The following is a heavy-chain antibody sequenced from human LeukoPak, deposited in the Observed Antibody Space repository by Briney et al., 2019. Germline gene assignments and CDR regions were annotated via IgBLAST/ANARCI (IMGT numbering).Heavy chain of an antibody. V-gene: IGHV4-34*01. CDR1: GGSFSGYY. J-gene: IGHJ4*02. CDR2: INHSGST. Sequence: SETLSLTCAVYGGSFSGYYWSWIRQPPGKGLEWIGEINHSGSTNYNPSLKSRVTISVDTSKNQFSLKLSSVTAADTAVYYCARGILAAAGRIWDYWGQGTLVTVSS. D-gene: IGHD6-13*01. CDR3: ARGILAAAGRIWDY.